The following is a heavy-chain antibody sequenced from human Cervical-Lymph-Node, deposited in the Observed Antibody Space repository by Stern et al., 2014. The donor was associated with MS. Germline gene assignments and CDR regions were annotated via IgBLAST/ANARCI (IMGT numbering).Heavy chain of an antibody. CDR3: AGSYSGPYKELDY. Sequence: QVQLVESGAVVKKPGSSVKVSCKASGGTLSSLAISWVRQAPGQGLEWMGVIIAILSSTIYAQKFQGTVTMFADESTRTTYMELRSLRSEDTARYYCAGSYSGPYKELDYWGQGTLVTVSS. V-gene: IGHV1-69*01. D-gene: IGHD1-26*01. CDR2: IIAILSST. CDR1: GGTLSSLA. J-gene: IGHJ4*02.